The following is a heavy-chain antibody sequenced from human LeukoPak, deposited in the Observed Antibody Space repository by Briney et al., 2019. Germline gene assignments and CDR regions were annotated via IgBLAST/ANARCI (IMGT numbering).Heavy chain of an antibody. CDR2: ISGSGGST. J-gene: IGHJ1*01. D-gene: IGHD4-23*01. CDR1: GFTFSSYA. Sequence: GGSLRLSCAASGFTFSSYAMSWVRQAPGKGLEWVSAISGSGGSTYYADSVKGRFTISRDNSKNTLYLQMNSLRAEDTAVYYCAKARVYGGNLHSSDFQHWGQGTLVTVSS. V-gene: IGHV3-23*01. CDR3: AKARVYGGNLHSSDFQH.